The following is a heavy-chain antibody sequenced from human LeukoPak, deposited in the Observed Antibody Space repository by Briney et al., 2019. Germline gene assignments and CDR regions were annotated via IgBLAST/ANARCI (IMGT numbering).Heavy chain of an antibody. V-gene: IGHV4-39*01. J-gene: IGHJ4*02. CDR2: IYYSGST. D-gene: IGHD3-10*01. CDR1: GGSISSHYY. Sequence: SETLSLTCTVSGGSISSHYYWILIRQPPGKGLEWIGSIYYSGSTYYNPSLKSRVTISVDTSKNQFSLKLSSLTAAETAVYYCARQYGSGSAYTPVVDLWGQGTLVTVSS. CDR3: ARQYGSGSAYTPVVDL.